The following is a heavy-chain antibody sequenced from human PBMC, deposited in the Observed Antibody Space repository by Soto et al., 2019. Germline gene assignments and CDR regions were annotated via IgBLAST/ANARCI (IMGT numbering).Heavy chain of an antibody. CDR3: ARDKDRQQLGGNYYYILDV. CDR1: GGTFSTSA. Sequence: QVQLMQSGAEVKKPGSSVKVSCKASGGTFSTSAISWVRQAPGEGLEWVGGIMPIFATPDYAQKFQGRVTISGDDSTATAYLELTSLTTADTAVYYCARDKDRQQLGGNYYYILDVWGQGTAITVSS. V-gene: IGHV1-69*12. CDR2: IMPIFATP. J-gene: IGHJ6*02. D-gene: IGHD3-3*02.